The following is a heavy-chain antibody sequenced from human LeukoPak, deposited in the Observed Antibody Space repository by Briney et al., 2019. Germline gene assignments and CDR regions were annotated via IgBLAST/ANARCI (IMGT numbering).Heavy chain of an antibody. D-gene: IGHD4-23*01. CDR1: GFTFNNYA. J-gene: IGHJ4*02. V-gene: IGHV3-21*01. CDR3: ARDKDYGGNSRHFDY. Sequence: PGGSLRLSCAASGFTFNNYAMSWVRQAPGKGLEWVSSISSSSSYIYYADSVKGRFTISRDNAKNSLYLQMNSLRAEDTAVYYCARDKDYGGNSRHFDYWGQGTLVTVSS. CDR2: ISSSSSYI.